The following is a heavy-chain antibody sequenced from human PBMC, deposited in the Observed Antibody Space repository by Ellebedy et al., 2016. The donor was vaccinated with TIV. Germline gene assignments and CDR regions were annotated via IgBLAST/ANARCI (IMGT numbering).Heavy chain of an antibody. V-gene: IGHV1-69*13. CDR2: IIPIFVTT. CDR3: ARFSEGSSGPDY. D-gene: IGHD3-22*01. CDR1: GGTFNNYA. Sequence: AASVQVSCKASGGTFNNYAINWVRQPPGQGLEWMGGIIPIFVTTNYARKFLGRVTITADESTRTAYMEMSGLRSEDTAVYYCARFSEGSSGPDYWGQGTLVTVSS. J-gene: IGHJ4*02.